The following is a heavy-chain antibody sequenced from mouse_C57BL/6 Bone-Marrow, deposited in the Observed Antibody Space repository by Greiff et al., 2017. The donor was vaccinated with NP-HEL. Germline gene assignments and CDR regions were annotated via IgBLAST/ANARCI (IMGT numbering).Heavy chain of an antibody. CDR2: IYPGSGNT. J-gene: IGHJ2*01. CDR3: ARGGQPVYFDY. V-gene: IGHV1-66*01. D-gene: IGHD3-3*01. CDR1: GYSFTSYY. Sequence: VKLMESGPELVKPGASVKISCKASGYSFTSYYIHWVKQRPGQGLEWIGWIYPGSGNTKYNEKFKGKATLTADTSSSTAYMQLSSLTSEDSAVYYCARGGQPVYFDYWGQGTTLTVSS.